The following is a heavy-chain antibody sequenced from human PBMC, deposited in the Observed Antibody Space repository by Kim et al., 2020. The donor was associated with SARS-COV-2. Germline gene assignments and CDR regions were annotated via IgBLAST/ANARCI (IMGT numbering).Heavy chain of an antibody. J-gene: IGHJ4*02. Sequence: GGSLRLPCAASGFSFSGYSMNWVRRAPGKGLEWVSIISADSSTTSYSDSVRGRFTISRDNSKGTLYLQMNSLRAEDTALYYCAKARTTPTRDFDYWGQGT. CDR1: GFSFSGYS. V-gene: IGHV3-23*01. CDR2: ISADSSTT. CDR3: AKARTTPTRDFDY. D-gene: IGHD1-1*01.